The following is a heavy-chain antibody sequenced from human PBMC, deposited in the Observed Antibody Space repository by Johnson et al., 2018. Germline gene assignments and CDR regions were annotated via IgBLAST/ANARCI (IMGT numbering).Heavy chain of an antibody. D-gene: IGHD2-8*01. CDR2: INSDGSST. CDR1: GFTFSSYW. CDR3: ARDGVLMVYAISYYYYYYMDV. V-gene: IGHV3-74*01. Sequence: EVQLVESGGGLVQPGGSLRLSCAASGFTFSSYWMSWVRQAPGKGLVWVSRINSDGSSTSYADSVKGRFTISRDNAKNTLYLQMNSLRAEDTAVYYCARDGVLMVYAISYYYYYYMDVWGKGTTVTVSS. J-gene: IGHJ6*03.